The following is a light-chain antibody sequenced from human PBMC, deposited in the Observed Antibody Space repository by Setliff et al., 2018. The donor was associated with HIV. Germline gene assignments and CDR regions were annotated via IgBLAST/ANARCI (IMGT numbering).Light chain of an antibody. CDR3: SSYTSSSTPWV. CDR1: SSDVGGYNY. Sequence: QFALAQPASVSGSPGRSITISCTGTSSDVGGYNYVSWYQQHPGKAPKLMIYDVSKRPSGVSNRFSGSKSGNTASLTISGLQAEDEADYYCSSYTSSSTPWVFGTGTKATVL. CDR2: DVS. V-gene: IGLV2-14*01. J-gene: IGLJ1*01.